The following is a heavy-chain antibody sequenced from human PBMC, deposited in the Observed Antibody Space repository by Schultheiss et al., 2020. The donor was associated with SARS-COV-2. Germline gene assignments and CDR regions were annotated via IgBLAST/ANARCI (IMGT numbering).Heavy chain of an antibody. CDR1: GFTFSSYW. Sequence: GGSLRLSCAASGFTFSSYWMHWVRQAPGKGLVWVSRINSDGSSTNYADSVKGRFTISRDNSKNTLYLQMNSLRAEDTAVYYSATFRRVGATTFDYWGQGTLVTVSS. D-gene: IGHD1-26*01. CDR2: INSDGSST. J-gene: IGHJ4*02. V-gene: IGHV3-74*01. CDR3: ATFRRVGATTFDY.